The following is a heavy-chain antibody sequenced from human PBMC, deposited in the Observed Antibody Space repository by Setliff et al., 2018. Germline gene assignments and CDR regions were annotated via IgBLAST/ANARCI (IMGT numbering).Heavy chain of an antibody. CDR2: INAGNGNT. CDR3: ARGSSRYYYYMDV. Sequence: ASVKVSCKASGYTFTSYAMHWVRQAPGQRLEWMGWINAGNGNTKYSQEFQGRVTTTRDTSASTAYMELSSLRSEDMAVYYCARGSSRYYYYMDVWGKGTTVTVSS. J-gene: IGHJ6*03. V-gene: IGHV1-3*03. CDR1: GYTFTSYA.